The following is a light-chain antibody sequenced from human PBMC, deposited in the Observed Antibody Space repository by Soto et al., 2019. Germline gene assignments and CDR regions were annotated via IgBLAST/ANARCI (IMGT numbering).Light chain of an antibody. J-gene: IGKJ1*01. CDR3: RQYYNTRWP. CDR1: QRVLYSSNNKNY. V-gene: IGKV4-1*01. CDR2: CAS. Sequence: DIVMTHSPDSLSVSLGERATINCKSSQRVLYSSNNKNYLAWYQQKPGQPPKLLIYCASTRESGVPDRFSGSGSGRDSNLSINSLRAEDVAVYSCRQYYNTRWPLGQGTKVDIK.